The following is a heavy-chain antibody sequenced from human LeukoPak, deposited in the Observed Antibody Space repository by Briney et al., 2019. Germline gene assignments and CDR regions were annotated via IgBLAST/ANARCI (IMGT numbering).Heavy chain of an antibody. D-gene: IGHD2-2*01. J-gene: IGHJ4*02. Sequence: GASVKVSCKASGYTFTGYYMYWVRQAPGQGLEWMGWINPNSGGTNYAQKFQGRVTMTRDTSISTAYMELSRLRSDDTAVYYCARDYCSSTSCYFDYWGQGTLVTVSS. CDR2: INPNSGGT. V-gene: IGHV1-2*02. CDR1: GYTFTGYY. CDR3: ARDYCSSTSCYFDY.